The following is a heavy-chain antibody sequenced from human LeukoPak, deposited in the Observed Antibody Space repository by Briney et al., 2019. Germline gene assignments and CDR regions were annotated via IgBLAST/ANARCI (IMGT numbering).Heavy chain of an antibody. J-gene: IGHJ5*02. Sequence: PSETLSLTCTVSGGSISSYYWSWIRQPAGKGLEWIGRIYTSGSTYYNPSLKSRVTISVDTSKNQFSLKLSSVTAADTAVYYCAREALTYCSSTSCYGNWFDPWGQGTLVTVSS. CDR2: IYTSGST. V-gene: IGHV4-4*07. CDR3: AREALTYCSSTSCYGNWFDP. CDR1: GGSISSYY. D-gene: IGHD2-2*01.